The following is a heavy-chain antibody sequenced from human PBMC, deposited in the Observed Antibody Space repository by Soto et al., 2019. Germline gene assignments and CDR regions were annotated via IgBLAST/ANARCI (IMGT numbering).Heavy chain of an antibody. CDR1: GFTFRSFG. CDR3: AKDVGQQLVLNYGMDV. V-gene: IGHV3-30*18. J-gene: IGHJ6*02. D-gene: IGHD6-13*01. Sequence: QVQLVESGGGVIQPGTSLSLSCGSSGFTFRSFGMYWVRQAPGKGLEWVAVVSYDGNHKYYADSVKGRFTVSRDNAKNMLYLQMNSLRGEDTAVYYCAKDVGQQLVLNYGMDVWGQGTTGTVS. CDR2: VSYDGNHK.